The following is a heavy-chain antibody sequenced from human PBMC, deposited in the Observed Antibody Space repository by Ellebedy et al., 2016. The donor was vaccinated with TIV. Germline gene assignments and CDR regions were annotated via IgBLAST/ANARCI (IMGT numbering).Heavy chain of an antibody. J-gene: IGHJ5*02. Sequence: PGGSLRLSCAASGFPFSSFEFNWVRQSPGKGLEWVSYISSSGTTKYYADSVKGRFTISRDNAKNSLYLQMNSLRPEDTAVYYCAAWLRFGDFKPLDPWGQGTLVTVSS. CDR1: GFPFSSFE. CDR3: AAWLRFGDFKPLDP. CDR2: ISSSGTTK. D-gene: IGHD3-10*01. V-gene: IGHV3-48*03.